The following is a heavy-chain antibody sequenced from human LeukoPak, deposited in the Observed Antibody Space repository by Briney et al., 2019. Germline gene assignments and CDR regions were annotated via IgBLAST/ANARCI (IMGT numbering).Heavy chain of an antibody. V-gene: IGHV1-2*02. CDR2: INPNSGGT. CDR1: GYTFTGYN. J-gene: IGHJ4*02. Sequence: GASVKVSCKASGYTFTGYNMHWVRQAPGQGLEWMGWINPNSGGTNYAQKFLGRVTMTRDTSISTAYMELSRLRSDDTAVYYCARGPHWDPHFDYWGQGTLVTVSS. CDR3: ARGPHWDPHFDY. D-gene: IGHD7-27*01.